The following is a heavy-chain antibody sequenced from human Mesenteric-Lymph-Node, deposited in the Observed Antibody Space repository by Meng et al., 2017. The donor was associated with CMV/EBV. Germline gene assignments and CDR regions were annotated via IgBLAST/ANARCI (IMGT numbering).Heavy chain of an antibody. CDR3: AKDVKGYCSSNSCYTVGMDV. V-gene: IGHV3-74*01. D-gene: IGHD2-2*02. CDR1: GFTFSSYW. Sequence: GESLKISCAASGFTFSSYWMHWVRQAPGKGLVWVSRINSDGSSTSYADSVKGRFTISRDNAKNSLYLQMNSLRPEDAALYYCAKDVKGYCSSNSCYTVGMDVWGQGTTVTVSS. J-gene: IGHJ6*02. CDR2: INSDGSST.